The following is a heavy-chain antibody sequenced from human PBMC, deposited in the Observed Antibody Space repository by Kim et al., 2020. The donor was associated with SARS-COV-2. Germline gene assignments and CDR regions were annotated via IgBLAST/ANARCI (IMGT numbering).Heavy chain of an antibody. V-gene: IGHV4-39*07. J-gene: IGHJ6*01. D-gene: IGHD3-10*01. Sequence: SETLSLTCTVSGGSISSSSYYWGWIRQPPGKGLEWIGSIYYSGSTYYNPSLKSRVTISVDTSKNQFSLKLSSVTAADTAVYYCARDGEGWFGELFRMDV. CDR3: ARDGEGWFGELFRMDV. CDR2: IYYSGST. CDR1: GGSISSSSYY.